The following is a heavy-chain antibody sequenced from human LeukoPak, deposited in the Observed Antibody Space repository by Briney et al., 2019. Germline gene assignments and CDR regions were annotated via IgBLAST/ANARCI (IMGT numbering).Heavy chain of an antibody. Sequence: GGSLRLSCAASGFTFSSYSMNWVRQAPGKGLEWVSSISSSSSYIYYADSVKGRFTISRDNSKNTLYLQMNSLRAEDTAVYYCARESASGSYLYYGMDVWGQGTTVTVSS. V-gene: IGHV3-21*04. CDR1: GFTFSSYS. CDR2: ISSSSSYI. CDR3: ARESASGSYLYYGMDV. D-gene: IGHD1-26*01. J-gene: IGHJ6*02.